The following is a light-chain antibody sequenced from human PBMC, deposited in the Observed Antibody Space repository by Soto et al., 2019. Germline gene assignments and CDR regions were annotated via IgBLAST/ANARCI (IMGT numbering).Light chain of an antibody. CDR3: ETWDSNTVV. V-gene: IGLV4-60*02. J-gene: IGLJ2*01. CDR1: SGHSSYI. CDR2: LEGSGSY. Sequence: QPVLTQSSSASASLGSSVKLTCTLSSGHSSYIIAWHQQQPGKAPRYLMKLEGSGSYDKGSGIPDRFSGSSSGADRYLTISNLPFEDEADYYCETWDSNTVVFGGGTKLTVL.